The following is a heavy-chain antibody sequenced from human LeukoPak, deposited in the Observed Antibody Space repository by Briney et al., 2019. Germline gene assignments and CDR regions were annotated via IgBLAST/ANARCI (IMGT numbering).Heavy chain of an antibody. Sequence: GLSLRLSCAASGFTFSRYSMSRVRLAPGTRLEWVSAISGSGGGTYYADSVKGRFTISRDNSKNTLYLQMNSLRAEDTAVYYCAKGVTYYYGSGSYYFDYWGQGTLVTVSS. J-gene: IGHJ4*02. CDR2: ISGSGGGT. CDR3: AKGVTYYYGSGSYYFDY. CDR1: GFTFSRYS. D-gene: IGHD3-10*01. V-gene: IGHV3-23*01.